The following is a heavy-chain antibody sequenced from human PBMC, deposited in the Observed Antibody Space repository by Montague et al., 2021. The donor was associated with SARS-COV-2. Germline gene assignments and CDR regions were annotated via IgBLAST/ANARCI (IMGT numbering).Heavy chain of an antibody. CDR3: ARGSGWMGNDFDI. V-gene: IGHV4-59*01. D-gene: IGHD6-19*01. CDR2: IYYSGST. Sequence: SETLSLTCTVSGGSISSYYWSWIRQPPAKGLEWIGYIYYSGSTNYYSSLKSRVTITVDTSKNQFSLKLSSVTAADTAADYCARGSGWMGNDFDIWGQGTMVTVSS. J-gene: IGHJ3*02. CDR1: GGSISSYY.